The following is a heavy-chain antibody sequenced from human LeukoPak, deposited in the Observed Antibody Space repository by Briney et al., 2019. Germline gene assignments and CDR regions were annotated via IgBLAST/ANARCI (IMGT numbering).Heavy chain of an antibody. CDR3: ARDDSSSWYYFDY. CDR1: GFTFSSYA. J-gene: IGHJ4*02. Sequence: PGRSLRLSCAASGFTFSSYAMHWVRQAPGKGLEWVAVISYDGSNKYYADSVKGRFTISRDNSKNTLYLQMNGLRAEDTAVYYCARDDSSSWYYFDYWGQGTLVTVSS. D-gene: IGHD6-13*01. V-gene: IGHV3-30*04. CDR2: ISYDGSNK.